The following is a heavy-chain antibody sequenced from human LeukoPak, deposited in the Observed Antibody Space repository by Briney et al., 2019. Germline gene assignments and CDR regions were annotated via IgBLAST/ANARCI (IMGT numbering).Heavy chain of an antibody. Sequence: ASVKVSCKASGYTFTNYDINWVRQATGQGLEWMGYMNPNSGNTGYAQKFQGRVTITKNTSISTAYMEMSSLRSEDTAVYYCAREGFDYWGQGTLVTVSS. CDR1: GYTFTNYD. J-gene: IGHJ4*02. V-gene: IGHV1-8*03. CDR2: MNPNSGNT. CDR3: AREGFDY.